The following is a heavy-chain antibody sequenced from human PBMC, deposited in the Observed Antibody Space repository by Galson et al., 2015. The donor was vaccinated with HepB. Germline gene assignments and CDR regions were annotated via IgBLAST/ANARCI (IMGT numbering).Heavy chain of an antibody. Sequence: LSLTCAVYGGSFSGYYWSWIRQPPGKGLEWIGEINHSGSTNYNPSLKSRVTISVDTSKNQFSLKLSSVTAADTAVYCCARGRRRPVTLGLRLFDYWGQGTLVTVSS. D-gene: IGHD4-17*01. V-gene: IGHV4-34*01. CDR1: GGSFSGYY. CDR2: INHSGST. J-gene: IGHJ4*02. CDR3: ARGRRRPVTLGLRLFDY.